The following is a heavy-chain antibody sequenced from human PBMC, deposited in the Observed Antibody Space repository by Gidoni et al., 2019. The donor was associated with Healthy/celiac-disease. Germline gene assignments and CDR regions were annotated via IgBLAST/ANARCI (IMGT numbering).Heavy chain of an antibody. J-gene: IGHJ5*02. V-gene: IGHV3-21*01. CDR2: ISSSSSYI. D-gene: IGHD7-27*01. CDR1: GFTFSSYS. CDR3: ARGGDWGIADWFDP. Sequence: EVQLVESGGGLVKPGGSLRLSCAASGFTFSSYSMNWVRQAPGKGLEWVSSISSSSSYIYYADSVKGRFTISRDNAKNSLYLQMNSLRAEDTAVYYCARGGDWGIADWFDPWGQGTLVTVSS.